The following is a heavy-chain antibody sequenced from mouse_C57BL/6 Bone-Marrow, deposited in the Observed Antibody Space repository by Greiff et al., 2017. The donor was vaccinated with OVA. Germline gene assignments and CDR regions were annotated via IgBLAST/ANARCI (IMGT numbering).Heavy chain of an antibody. Sequence: VQLQQSGPELVKPGASVKISCKASGYAFSSSWMNWVKQRPGKGLEWIGRIYPGDGDTNYNGKFKGKATLTADKSSSTAYMQLSSLTSEDSAVYYCARSGLLRGMDYWGQGTSVTVSS. D-gene: IGHD2-3*01. J-gene: IGHJ4*01. CDR1: GYAFSSSW. CDR3: ARSGLLRGMDY. CDR2: IYPGDGDT. V-gene: IGHV1-82*01.